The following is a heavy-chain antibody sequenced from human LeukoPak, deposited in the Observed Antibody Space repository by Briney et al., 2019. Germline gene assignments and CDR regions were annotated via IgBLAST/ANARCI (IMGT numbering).Heavy chain of an antibody. CDR1: GFTFGSYW. D-gene: IGHD3-22*01. J-gene: IGHJ4*02. Sequence: PGGSLRLSCAASGFTFGSYWMSWVRQAPGKGLEWVANIKQDGSEKYYVDSVKGRFTISRDNAKNSLYLQMNSLRAEDTAVYYCAREGMNYDSSGYHDYWGQGTLVTVSS. CDR3: AREGMNYDSSGYHDY. CDR2: IKQDGSEK. V-gene: IGHV3-7*01.